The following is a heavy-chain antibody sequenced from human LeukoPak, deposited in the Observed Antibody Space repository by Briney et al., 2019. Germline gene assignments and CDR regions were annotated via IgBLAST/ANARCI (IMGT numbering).Heavy chain of an antibody. V-gene: IGHV3-30*03. J-gene: IGHJ4*02. Sequence: GGSLRLSCTASGFTFSSYGMHWVRQAPGKGLEWVAVISYDGSNKYYADSVKGRFTISRDNSKNTLYVQMNSLRAEDTAVYYCARDPAKFWSGHDYWGQGTLVTVSS. CDR3: ARDPAKFWSGHDY. D-gene: IGHD3-3*01. CDR2: ISYDGSNK. CDR1: GFTFSSYG.